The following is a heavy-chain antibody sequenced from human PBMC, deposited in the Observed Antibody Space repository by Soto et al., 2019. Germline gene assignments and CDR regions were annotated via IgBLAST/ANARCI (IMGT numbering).Heavy chain of an antibody. CDR3: ARDGVGAVTGVLGY. CDR1: GGTFNTYA. V-gene: IGHV1-69*01. Sequence: QVQLVRSGAEVKKPGSSVKVSCTSSGGTFNTYAISWVRQAPGQGLEWMGGIIPIFGTANYAQKFQGRVTITADDSTSTAYMELSSLTSEDTAVYYCARDGVGAVTGVLGYWGQGTLVTVSS. CDR2: IIPIFGTA. D-gene: IGHD6-19*01. J-gene: IGHJ4*02.